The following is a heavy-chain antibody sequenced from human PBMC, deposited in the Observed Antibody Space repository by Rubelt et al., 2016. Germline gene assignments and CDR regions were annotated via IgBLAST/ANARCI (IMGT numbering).Heavy chain of an antibody. CDR3: AKSNIYDSSGYYYPAYYFDY. V-gene: IGHV3-23*01. Sequence: EVQLLESGGGLVQPGGSLRLSCAASGFTFSSYVMSWVRQAPGKGLEWVSAVSGSGDSTYYADSVKGRFTISRDNSKNALYLQMNSLRAEDTALYYCAKSNIYDSSGYYYPAYYFDYWGQGTLVTVSS. D-gene: IGHD3-22*01. J-gene: IGHJ4*02. CDR1: GFTFSSYV. CDR2: VSGSGDST.